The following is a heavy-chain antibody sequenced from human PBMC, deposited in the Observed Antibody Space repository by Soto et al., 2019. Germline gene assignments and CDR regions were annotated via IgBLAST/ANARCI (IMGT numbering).Heavy chain of an antibody. CDR2: IIPVFGKA. CDR3: ARDGTLYDSSAYYYVY. D-gene: IGHD3-22*01. CDR1: GGTFSRYA. J-gene: IGHJ4*02. Sequence: AVKVSCKASGGTFSRYAINWLRQAPGQGLEWMGGIIPVFGKANYAQKFQGRVTITADESTTTGYMELRSLTSEDTAVYYCARDGTLYDSSAYYYVYWGQGTLVTVSS. V-gene: IGHV1-69*13.